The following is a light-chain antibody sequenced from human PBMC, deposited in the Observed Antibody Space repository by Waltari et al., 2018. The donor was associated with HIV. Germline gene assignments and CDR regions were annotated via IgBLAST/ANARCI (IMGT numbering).Light chain of an antibody. Sequence: EIVMTQSPATLAVSTDDRPTRSCRASQTITSNLAWYQHKPGQAPRLLIFGASTRATGIPARFSGSGSGTDFTLTISSLQSEDFAIYYCQQYENWPPFTFGGGTRVEIK. CDR3: QQYENWPPFT. CDR1: QTITSN. V-gene: IGKV3-15*01. CDR2: GAS. J-gene: IGKJ4*01.